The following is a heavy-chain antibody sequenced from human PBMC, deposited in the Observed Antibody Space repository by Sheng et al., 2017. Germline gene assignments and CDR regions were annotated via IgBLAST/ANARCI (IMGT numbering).Heavy chain of an antibody. J-gene: IGHJ4*02. D-gene: IGHD1-20*01. CDR3: AHRRGGYDWDDGNFDY. CDR2: NYWDNDN. CDR1: GFSLSTSGVG. V-gene: IGHV2-5*02. Sequence: QITLKESGPTLVKPTQTLTLTCTFSGFSLSTSGVGVGWIRQPPGKALEWLAFNYWDNDNRYSSSLKSRLTVFKDTSKNLVVLIVTNVDPVDTATYYCAHRRGGYDWDDGNFDYWARESWSPSPQ.